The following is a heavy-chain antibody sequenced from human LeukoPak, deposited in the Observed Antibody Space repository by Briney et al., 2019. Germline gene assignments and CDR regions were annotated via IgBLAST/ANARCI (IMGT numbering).Heavy chain of an antibody. CDR2: IYTSGST. CDR3: AREGCSSTSCHINGWFDP. J-gene: IGHJ5*02. CDR1: GGSISSYY. Sequence: SKTLSLTCTVSGGSISSYYWSWIRQPAGKGLEWIGRIYTSGSTNYNPSLKSRVTMSVDTSKNQFSLKLSSVTAADTAVYYCAREGCSSTSCHINGWFDPWGQGTLVTVSS. D-gene: IGHD2-2*02. V-gene: IGHV4-4*07.